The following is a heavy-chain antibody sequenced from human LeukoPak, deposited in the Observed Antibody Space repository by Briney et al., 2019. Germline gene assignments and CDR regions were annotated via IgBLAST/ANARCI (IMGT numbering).Heavy chain of an antibody. CDR3: ALNWVGGLSY. CDR2: INPASSGT. J-gene: IGHJ4*02. CDR1: GYTFTGSF. D-gene: IGHD7-27*01. Sequence: ASVTVSCKASGYTFTGSFIHWVRQAPGQGLQWMGWINPASSGTSFAQNFQGRVTVTRDTSINTVYMELTSLTSDDTAVYYCALNWVGGLSYWGQGTLITVSS. V-gene: IGHV1-2*02.